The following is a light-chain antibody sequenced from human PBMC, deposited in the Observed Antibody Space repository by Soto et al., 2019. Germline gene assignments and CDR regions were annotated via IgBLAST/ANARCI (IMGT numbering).Light chain of an antibody. Sequence: EIVLTQSPGTLSLSPGERATLSCRASQSVSSSYLAWCQQKLGQAPRLLIYGASSRATGIPDRFSGSGSGTDFTLTISSLEPEDFAVYYCQQRTNWPPLLTFGGGTKVEIK. CDR2: GAS. CDR1: QSVSSSY. V-gene: IGKV3D-20*02. CDR3: QQRTNWPPLLT. J-gene: IGKJ4*01.